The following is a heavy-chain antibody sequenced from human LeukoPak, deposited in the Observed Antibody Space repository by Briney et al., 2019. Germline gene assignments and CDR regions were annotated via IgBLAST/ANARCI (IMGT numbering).Heavy chain of an antibody. CDR3: ARDFQNYDFYYMDV. V-gene: IGHV3-64*01. Sequence: GGSLRLSCAASGFTFSSYAMHWVRQAPGKGLEYVSAISSNGGSTYYANSVKGRFTISRDNSTNTLYLQMGSLRAEDMAVYYCARDFQNYDFYYMDVWGKGTTVTVSS. CDR1: GFTFSSYA. CDR2: ISSNGGST. D-gene: IGHD3-3*01. J-gene: IGHJ6*03.